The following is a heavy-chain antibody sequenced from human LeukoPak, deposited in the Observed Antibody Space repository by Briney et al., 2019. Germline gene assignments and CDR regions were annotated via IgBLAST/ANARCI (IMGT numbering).Heavy chain of an antibody. J-gene: IGHJ6*02. V-gene: IGHV4-59*01. CDR3: ARDSGGPYCSSTSCFDYYYGMDV. D-gene: IGHD2-2*01. Sequence: SETLSLTCTVSGGSISSYYWSWIRQPPGKGLEWIGYIYYSGSTNYNPSLKSRVTISVDTSKNQFSLKLSSVTAADTAVYYCARDSGGPYCSSTSCFDYYYGMDVWGQGTTVTVSS. CDR2: IYYSGST. CDR1: GGSISSYY.